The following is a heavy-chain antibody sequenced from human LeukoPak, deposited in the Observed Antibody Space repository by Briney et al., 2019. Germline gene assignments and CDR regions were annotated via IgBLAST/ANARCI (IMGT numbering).Heavy chain of an antibody. V-gene: IGHV4-4*02. J-gene: IGHJ5*02. CDR3: ARDAQLDSKAHDWFDP. D-gene: IGHD3-22*01. CDR2: IYHSGST. Sequence: SGTLSLTCAVSGGSISSSNWWSWVRQPPGKGLEWIGEIYHSGSTTYNPSLKSRATISVDKSKNQFSLKLSSVTAADTAVYYCARDAQLDSKAHDWFDPWGQGTLVTVSS. CDR1: GGSISSSNW.